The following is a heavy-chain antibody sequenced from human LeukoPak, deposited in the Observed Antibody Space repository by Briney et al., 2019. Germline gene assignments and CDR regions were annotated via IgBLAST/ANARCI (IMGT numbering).Heavy chain of an antibody. CDR2: ISYDGSNK. J-gene: IGHJ6*02. CDR3: ARDIAVAGTLAYYYGMDV. V-gene: IGHV3-30*04. Sequence: GGSLRLSCAASGFTFSSYAMHWVRQAPGKGLEWMAVISYDGSNKYYADSVKGRFTIPRDNSKNTLYLQMNSLRAEDTAVYYCARDIAVAGTLAYYYGMDVWGQGTTVTVSS. CDR1: GFTFSSYA. D-gene: IGHD6-19*01.